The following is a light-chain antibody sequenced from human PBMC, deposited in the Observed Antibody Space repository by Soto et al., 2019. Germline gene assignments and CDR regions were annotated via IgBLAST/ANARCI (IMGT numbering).Light chain of an antibody. Sequence: QSALTQPASVSGSPGQSIAISCTGTSSDVGGYNYVSWYQQHPGKAPKHIIYDVTNRPSGVSNRFSGSKSGNTASLTISGLQAEDEGNYYCGSFTSTTTVVFGGGTKVTVL. CDR1: SSDVGGYNY. CDR2: DVT. V-gene: IGLV2-14*01. J-gene: IGLJ2*01. CDR3: GSFTSTTTVV.